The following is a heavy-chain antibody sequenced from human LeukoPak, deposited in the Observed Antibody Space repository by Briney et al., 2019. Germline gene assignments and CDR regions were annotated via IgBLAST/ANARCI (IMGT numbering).Heavy chain of an antibody. CDR1: GGSISSGGYY. D-gene: IGHD1-26*01. CDR2: IYHSGST. Sequence: PSETLSLTCTVSGGSISSGGYYWSWIRQPPGKGLEWIGYIYHSGSTYYNPSLKSRVTISVDRSKNQFSLKLSSVTAADTAVYYCARDGRATTSARSGLYWGQGTLVTVSS. CDR3: ARDGRATTSARSGLY. V-gene: IGHV4-30-2*01. J-gene: IGHJ4*02.